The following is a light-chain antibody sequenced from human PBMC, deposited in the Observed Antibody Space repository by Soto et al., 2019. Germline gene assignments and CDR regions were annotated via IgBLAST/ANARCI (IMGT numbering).Light chain of an antibody. CDR3: QQYNSYPWT. Sequence: DIQMTQSPSSLSASVGDRVTITCRASQSVFNYLHWYQQKPGRAPNLLIYDISTLQSGVPSRFSGSGSGTEFTLTISSLQPDDFATYYCQQYNSYPWTFGQGTKVDIK. V-gene: IGKV1-5*01. CDR2: DIS. J-gene: IGKJ1*01. CDR1: QSVFNY.